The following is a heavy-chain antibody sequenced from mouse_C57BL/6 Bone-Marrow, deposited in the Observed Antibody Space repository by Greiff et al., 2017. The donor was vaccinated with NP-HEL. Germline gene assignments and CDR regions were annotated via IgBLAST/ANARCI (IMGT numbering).Heavy chain of an antibody. CDR1: GYTFTDYN. Sequence: EVQRVESGPELVKPGASVKIPCKASGYTFTDYNMDWVKQSHGKSLEWIGDINPNNGGTIYNQKFKGKATLTVDKSSSTAYMELRSLTSEDTAVYYCARGGYYYGSSYYFDYWGQGTTLTVSS. J-gene: IGHJ2*01. CDR3: ARGGYYYGSSYYFDY. D-gene: IGHD1-1*01. V-gene: IGHV1-18*01. CDR2: INPNNGGT.